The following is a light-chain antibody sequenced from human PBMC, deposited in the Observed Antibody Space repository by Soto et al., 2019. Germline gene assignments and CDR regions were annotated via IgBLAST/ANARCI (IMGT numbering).Light chain of an antibody. CDR2: DAS. CDR3: QKYNSAPWT. CDR1: QSISRS. V-gene: IGKV1-5*01. J-gene: IGKJ1*01. Sequence: DIQMTQSPSTLSASLGDRVTITCRASQSISRSLAWYQQKPGKAPNLLIFDASTLESGVPSRFSGSGFGTEFTLTISGLQPDDFATYYCQKYNSAPWTFGQGTKVEIK.